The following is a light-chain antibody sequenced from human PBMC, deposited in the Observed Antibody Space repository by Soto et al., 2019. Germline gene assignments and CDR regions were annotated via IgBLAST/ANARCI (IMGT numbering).Light chain of an antibody. CDR1: SSDIGNYNT. Sequence: QSVLTQPASVSGSPGQSITISCSGTSSDIGNYNTVSWYQHHPGKAPKLIIYEDSKRPSGVSDRFSGSKSGNTASLTISGLQAEDETDYYCCSYAGSGTFVFGTGTKVTAL. J-gene: IGLJ1*01. V-gene: IGLV2-23*01. CDR2: EDS. CDR3: CSYAGSGTFV.